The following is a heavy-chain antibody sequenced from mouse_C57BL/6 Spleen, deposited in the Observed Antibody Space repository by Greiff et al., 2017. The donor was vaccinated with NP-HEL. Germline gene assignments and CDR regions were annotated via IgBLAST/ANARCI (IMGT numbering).Heavy chain of an antibody. CDR2: IDPSDSYT. D-gene: IGHD2-4*01. CDR3: ARRDYYDYAGYYFDY. J-gene: IGHJ2*01. V-gene: IGHV1-69*01. Sequence: QVQLQQSGAELVMPGASVKLSCKASGYTFTSYWMHWVKQRPGQGLEWIGEIDPSDSYTNYNQKFKGKSTLTVDKSSSTAYMQLSSLTSEDSAVYYCARRDYYDYAGYYFDYWGQGTTLTVSS. CDR1: GYTFTSYW.